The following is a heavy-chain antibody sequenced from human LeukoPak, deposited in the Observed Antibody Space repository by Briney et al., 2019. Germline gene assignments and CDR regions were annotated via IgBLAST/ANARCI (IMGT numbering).Heavy chain of an antibody. CDR1: GFTFSSYG. CDR2: ITNGGST. D-gene: IGHD3-10*01. Sequence: PGGSLRLSCAASGFTFSSYGMSWVRQAPGKGLEWVSGITNGGSTYYGDSVKGRFTISRDNSKNTLYLQMNSLRAEDTAVYYCAKDRTGGIIWFGELDRWGQGTLVTVSS. J-gene: IGHJ4*02. V-gene: IGHV3-23*01. CDR3: AKDRTGGIIWFGELDR.